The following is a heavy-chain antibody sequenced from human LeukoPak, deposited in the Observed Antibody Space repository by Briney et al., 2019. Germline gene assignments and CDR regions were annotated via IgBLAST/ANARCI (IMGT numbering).Heavy chain of an antibody. CDR2: INHSGST. D-gene: IGHD2-15*01. J-gene: IGHJ3*02. V-gene: IGHV4-34*01. CDR3: ARCSSQSMGAFDI. CDR1: GGSFSGYY. Sequence: SETLSLTCAVYGGSFSGYYWSWIPQPPGKGLEWIGEINHSGSTNYDPSLKSRVTISVDTSKNQFSLKLSSVTAADTAVYYCARCSSQSMGAFDIWGQGTMVTVSS.